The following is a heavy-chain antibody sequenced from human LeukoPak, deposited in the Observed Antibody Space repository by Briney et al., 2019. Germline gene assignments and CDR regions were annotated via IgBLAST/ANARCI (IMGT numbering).Heavy chain of an antibody. D-gene: IGHD1/OR15-1a*01. J-gene: IGHJ3*02. CDR3: ARGGGQQWHDAFVI. V-gene: IGHV3-30-3*01. CDR1: GFTFSSYA. CDR2: ILYDGTNK. Sequence: ARSLRLSCAAAGFTFSSYAMHWVRQAPGKGLGWEAVILYDGTNKYYADSVKGRFTISRDNSKNTLYLQMNGLGAEDTAVYCGARGGGQQWHDAFVIWGQGTMVAVSS.